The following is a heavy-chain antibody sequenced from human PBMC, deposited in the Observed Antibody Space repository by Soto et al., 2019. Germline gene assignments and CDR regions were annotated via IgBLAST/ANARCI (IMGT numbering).Heavy chain of an antibody. Sequence: QLQLQESGPGLVKPSETLSLTCTVSGGSISSSSYYWGWIRQPPGKGLEWIGSIYYSGSTYYNPSLKSRVPISVDTSKNQFSLKLSSVTAADTAVYYCARSSYYYDGGGNDYWGQGTLVTVSS. CDR1: GGSISSSSYY. V-gene: IGHV4-39*01. CDR2: IYYSGST. J-gene: IGHJ4*02. D-gene: IGHD3-22*01. CDR3: ARSSYYYDGGGNDY.